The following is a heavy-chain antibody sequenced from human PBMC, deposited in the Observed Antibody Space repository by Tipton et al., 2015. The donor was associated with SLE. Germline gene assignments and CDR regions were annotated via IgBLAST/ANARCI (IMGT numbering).Heavy chain of an antibody. CDR3: ARHWDPHSSGWANWFDP. CDR1: GGSISSSSYY. V-gene: IGHV4-39*01. D-gene: IGHD6-19*01. Sequence: TLSLTCTVSGGSISSSSYYWGWIRQPPGKGLGWIGSIYYSGSTYYKPSLKSRVTISVDTSKNQFSLKLSSVTAADTAVYYCARHWDPHSSGWANWFDPWGQGTLVTVSS. CDR2: IYYSGST. J-gene: IGHJ5*02.